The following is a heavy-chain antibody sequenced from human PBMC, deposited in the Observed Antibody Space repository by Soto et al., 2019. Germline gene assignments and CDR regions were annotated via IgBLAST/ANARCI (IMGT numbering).Heavy chain of an antibody. V-gene: IGHV4-30-4*01. J-gene: IGHJ3*02. CDR2: IYYSGST. D-gene: IGHD3-10*01. CDR1: GGSISSGDYY. Sequence: QVQLQESGPGLVKPSQTLSLTCTVSGGSISSGDYYWSWIRQPPGKGLEWIGYIYYSGSTYYNPSLKSRXXIXVXXSKNQFSLKLSSVTAADTAVYYCARDQGDSSAFDIWGQGTMVTVSS. CDR3: ARDQGDSSAFDI.